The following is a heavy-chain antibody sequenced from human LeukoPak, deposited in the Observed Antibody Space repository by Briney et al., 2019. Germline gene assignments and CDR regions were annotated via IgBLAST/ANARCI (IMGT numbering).Heavy chain of an antibody. D-gene: IGHD5-24*01. CDR2: INHSGST. J-gene: IGHJ4*02. Sequence: GSLRLSCAASGFTFSSYAMNWVRQPPGKGLEWIGEINHSGSTNYNPSLKNRVTISVDTSKNQSSLKVSSVTAADTAVYYCARRPDGFDYWGQGTLVTVSS. CDR1: GFTFSSYA. CDR3: ARRPDGFDY. V-gene: IGHV4-34*01.